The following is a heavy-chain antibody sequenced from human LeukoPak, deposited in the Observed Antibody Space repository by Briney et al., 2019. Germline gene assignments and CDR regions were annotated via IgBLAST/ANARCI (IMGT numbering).Heavy chain of an antibody. CDR2: IYYSGST. D-gene: IGHD6-13*01. CDR3: ARARYSSSWYQPFDN. J-gene: IGHJ4*02. CDR1: GGSISSYY. Sequence: SETLSLTCTVSGGSISSYYWSWIRQPPGKGLEWIGYIYYSGSTNSNPSLKSRVAISVDTSKNQFSLKLSSVTAADTAVYYCARARYSSSWYQPFDNWGQGTLVTVSS. V-gene: IGHV4-59*01.